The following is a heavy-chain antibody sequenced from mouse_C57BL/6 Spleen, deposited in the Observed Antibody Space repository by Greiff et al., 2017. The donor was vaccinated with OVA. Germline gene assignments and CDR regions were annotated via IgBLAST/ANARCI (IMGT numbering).Heavy chain of an antibody. V-gene: IGHV2-2*01. Sequence: VQLVESGPGLVQPSQSLSITCTVSGFSLTSYGVHWVRQSPGKGLEWLGVIWSGGSTDYNAAFISRLSISKDNSKSQVFFKMNSLQADDTAIYYCARILIYYGYNRGYFDVWGTGTTVTVSS. CDR3: ARILIYYGYNRGYFDV. J-gene: IGHJ1*03. CDR2: IWSGGST. CDR1: GFSLTSYG. D-gene: IGHD2-2*01.